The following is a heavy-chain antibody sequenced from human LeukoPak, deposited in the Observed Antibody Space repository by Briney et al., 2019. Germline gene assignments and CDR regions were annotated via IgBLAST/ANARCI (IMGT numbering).Heavy chain of an antibody. Sequence: ASVKVSCKASGYTFTSYGISWVRQAPGQGGEWMGWISAYNGNTNYAQKLQGRVTMTTDTSTSTAYMELRSLRSDDTAVYYCARDPLYCSGGSCYSGIWFDPWGQGTLVTVSS. V-gene: IGHV1-18*01. CDR2: ISAYNGNT. J-gene: IGHJ5*02. CDR1: GYTFTSYG. CDR3: ARDPLYCSGGSCYSGIWFDP. D-gene: IGHD2-15*01.